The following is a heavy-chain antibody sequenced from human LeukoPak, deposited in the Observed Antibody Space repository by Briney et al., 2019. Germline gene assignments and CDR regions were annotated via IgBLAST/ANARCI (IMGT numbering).Heavy chain of an antibody. CDR1: GGSFSGYY. CDR3: ARSPPLSRRSASYGFD. J-gene: IGHJ4*02. Sequence: SETLSLTCAVYGGSFSGYYWSWIRQPPGKGLEWIGEINHSGSTNYNPSLKSRVTISVDTSKNQFSLKLSSVTAADTAVYYCARSPPLSRRSASYGFDWGQGTLVTVSS. V-gene: IGHV4-34*01. D-gene: IGHD1-26*01. CDR2: INHSGST.